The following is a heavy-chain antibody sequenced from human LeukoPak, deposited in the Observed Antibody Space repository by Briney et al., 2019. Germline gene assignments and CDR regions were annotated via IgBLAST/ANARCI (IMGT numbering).Heavy chain of an antibody. V-gene: IGHV3-23*01. CDR2: ISGSGGST. CDR3: AKQGATAVAAGGDFDY. CDR1: GFSFSSYS. D-gene: IGHD6-19*01. J-gene: IGHJ4*02. Sequence: GGSLRLSCAASGFSFSSYSMNWVRQAPGKGLEWVSGISGSGGSTYYADSVKGRFTISRDNSKNTLYLQMNSLRAEDTAVYYCAKQGATAVAAGGDFDYWGQGTLVTVSS.